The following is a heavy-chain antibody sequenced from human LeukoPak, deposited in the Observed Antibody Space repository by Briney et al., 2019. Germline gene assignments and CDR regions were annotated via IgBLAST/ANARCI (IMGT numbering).Heavy chain of an antibody. Sequence: SETLSLTCTVSGGSISSSSYYWGWIRQPPGKGLEWIGSIHYSGSTYYNPSLKSRVTISVDTSKNQFSLKLSSVTAADTAVYYCARHPDYYDSSGYYYVGPDAFDIWGQGTMVTVSS. CDR3: ARHPDYYDSSGYYYVGPDAFDI. J-gene: IGHJ3*02. CDR1: GGSISSSSYY. V-gene: IGHV4-39*01. D-gene: IGHD3-22*01. CDR2: IHYSGST.